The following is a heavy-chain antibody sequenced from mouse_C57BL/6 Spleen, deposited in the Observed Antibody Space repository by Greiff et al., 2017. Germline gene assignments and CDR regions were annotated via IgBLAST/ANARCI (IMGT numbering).Heavy chain of an antibody. J-gene: IGHJ1*03. CDR2: ISYDGSN. V-gene: IGHV3-6*01. CDR3: ARRYGYDGWYFDV. Sequence: DVKLQESGPGLVKPSQSLSLTCSVTGYSITSGYYWNWIRQFPGNKLEWMGYISYDGSNNYNPSLKNRISITRDTSKNQFFLKLNSVTTEDTATXYCARRYGYDGWYFDVWGTGTTVTVSS. CDR1: GYSITSGYY. D-gene: IGHD2-2*01.